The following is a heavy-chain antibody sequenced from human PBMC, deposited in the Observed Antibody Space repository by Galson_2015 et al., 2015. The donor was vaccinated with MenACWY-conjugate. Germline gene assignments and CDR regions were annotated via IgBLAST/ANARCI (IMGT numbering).Heavy chain of an antibody. D-gene: IGHD7-27*01. J-gene: IGHJ4*02. Sequence: QSGAEVTKPGESLTISCPGSGYIFTDYWIGWVRQMPGKGLEWMGAIFPADSNTKVSPSFQGQVTISADRSINTAYLQWSSLKASDTAMYYCASQRGGNWGKIFWGQGTLVTISS. V-gene: IGHV5-51*01. CDR2: IFPADSNT. CDR3: ASQRGGNWGKIF. CDR1: GYIFTDYW.